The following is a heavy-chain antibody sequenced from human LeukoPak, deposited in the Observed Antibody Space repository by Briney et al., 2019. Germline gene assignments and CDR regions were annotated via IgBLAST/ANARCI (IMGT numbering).Heavy chain of an antibody. CDR1: GFTFSSYS. J-gene: IGHJ4*02. CDR3: ARGELAVAGPDY. V-gene: IGHV3-21*01. D-gene: IGHD6-19*01. Sequence: GGSLRLSCAASGFTFSSYSMNWVRQAPGKGLEWVSSISSSSSYIYYADSVKGRFTISRDNSKNTLYLQMNSLRAEDTAVYYCARGELAVAGPDYWGQGTLVTVSS. CDR2: ISSSSSYI.